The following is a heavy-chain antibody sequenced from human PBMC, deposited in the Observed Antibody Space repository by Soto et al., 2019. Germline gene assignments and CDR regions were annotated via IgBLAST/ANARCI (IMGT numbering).Heavy chain of an antibody. J-gene: IGHJ6*02. D-gene: IGHD6-19*01. CDR2: SSTYNGNT. V-gene: IGHV1-18*04. CDR3: ARYGYSSGWYLGTGMDV. Sequence: QVQLVQSGAEVKKPGASLKVSCQASGYSFSDYGIAWVRQAPGQGLACVGWSSTYNGNTNYAQKFQGRVTMTTDTSANTAYMELRSLRSDDTAMYYCARYGYSSGWYLGTGMDVWGQGTPVTVSS. CDR1: GYSFSDYG.